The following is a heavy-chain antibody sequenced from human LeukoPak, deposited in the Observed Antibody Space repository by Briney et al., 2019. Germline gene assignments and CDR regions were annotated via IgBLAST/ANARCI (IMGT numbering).Heavy chain of an antibody. CDR3: ARASPPTFGPSGWFDP. CDR1: GGSISSYY. D-gene: IGHD3-16*01. V-gene: IGHV4-59*01. CDR2: IYYSGST. Sequence: PSETLSLTCTVSGGSISSYYWSWIRQPPGKGLEWIGYIYYSGSTSYNPSLKSRVTISVDTSKNQFSLKLSSVTAADTAVYYCARASPPTFGPSGWFDPWGQGTLVTVSS. J-gene: IGHJ5*02.